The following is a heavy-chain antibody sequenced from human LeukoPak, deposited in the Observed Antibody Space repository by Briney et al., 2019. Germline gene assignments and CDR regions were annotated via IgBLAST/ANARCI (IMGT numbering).Heavy chain of an antibody. Sequence: GGSLRLSCAASGFTFSSYAMSWVRQAPGKGLEWVSAISGCGGSTYYADSVKGRFTISRDNSKNTLYLQMNSLRAEDTAVYYCANEIYYGSGSYLYVAFDIWGQGTMVTVSS. CDR3: ANEIYYGSGSYLYVAFDI. CDR1: GFTFSSYA. CDR2: ISGCGGST. J-gene: IGHJ3*02. V-gene: IGHV3-23*01. D-gene: IGHD3-10*01.